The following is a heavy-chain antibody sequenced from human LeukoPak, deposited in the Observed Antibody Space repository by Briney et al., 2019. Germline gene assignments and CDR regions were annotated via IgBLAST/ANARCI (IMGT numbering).Heavy chain of an antibody. CDR3: ARDPVSSSWYGSWFDP. D-gene: IGHD6-13*01. CDR1: GGSISSYY. Sequence: SETLSLTCTVSGGSISSYYWSWLRPPAGQGLEWIGRIYTSGSTNYNPSLKSRVTMSVDTSKNQFSLKLSSVTAADTAVYYCARDPVSSSWYGSWFDPWGQGTLVTVSS. V-gene: IGHV4-4*07. J-gene: IGHJ5*02. CDR2: IYTSGST.